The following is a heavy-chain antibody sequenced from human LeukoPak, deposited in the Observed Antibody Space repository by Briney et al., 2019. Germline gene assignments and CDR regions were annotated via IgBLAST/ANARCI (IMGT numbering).Heavy chain of an antibody. CDR3: AREPDRYGSLDY. V-gene: IGHV3-30-3*01. CDR2: ISYDGSNK. D-gene: IGHD5-18*01. CDR1: GFTFSSYA. J-gene: IGHJ4*02. Sequence: GGSLRLSCAASGFTFSSYAMHWVRQAPGKGLEWVAVISYDGSNKYYADSVKGRFTISRDNSKNTLYLQMNSLRAEDTAVYYCAREPDRYGSLDYWGQGTLVIVSS.